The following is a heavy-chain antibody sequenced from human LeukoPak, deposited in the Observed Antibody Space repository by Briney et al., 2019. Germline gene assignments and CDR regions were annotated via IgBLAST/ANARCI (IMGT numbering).Heavy chain of an antibody. CDR2: MNPNSGNT. Sequence: GASVKVSCKASGYTFTNYDINWVRQATGQGLEWMGWMNPNSGNTGYAQKFQGRVTITRNTSISTAYMELSSLRSEDTAVYYCARLASNYVGGYYYYYYYMDVWGKGTTVTVSS. CDR3: ARLASNYVGGYYYYYYYMDV. J-gene: IGHJ6*03. CDR1: GYTFTNYD. V-gene: IGHV1-8*03. D-gene: IGHD4-11*01.